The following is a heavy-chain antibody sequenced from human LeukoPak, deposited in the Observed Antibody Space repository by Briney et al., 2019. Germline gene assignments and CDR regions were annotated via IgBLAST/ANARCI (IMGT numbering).Heavy chain of an antibody. CDR3: AKDPTYSGSYVD. CDR1: GFIFSSYG. CDR2: IRYDGSNK. Sequence: GGPLRLSCAASGFIFSSYGMHWARQAPGKGLEWVAFIRYDGSNKYYADSVKGRFTISRDNSKNTLYLQMNSLRAEDTAVYYCAKDPTYSGSYVDWGQGTLVTVSS. D-gene: IGHD1-26*01. J-gene: IGHJ4*02. V-gene: IGHV3-30*02.